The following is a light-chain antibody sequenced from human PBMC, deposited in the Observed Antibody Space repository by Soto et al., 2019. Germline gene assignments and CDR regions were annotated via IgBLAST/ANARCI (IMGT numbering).Light chain of an antibody. J-gene: IGKJ4*01. CDR2: EVF. V-gene: IGKV2D-29*01. CDR1: QSLLKSDGETY. Sequence: EIVMTQTPLSLSVSPGQPASISCKSSQSLLKSDGETYLYWYLQKPGQPPQLLIYEVFNRFTGVPERFSGSGSGTDFTLTISRAEADDVGVYFCMQSLQRPLTFGGGTKVEIK. CDR3: MQSLQRPLT.